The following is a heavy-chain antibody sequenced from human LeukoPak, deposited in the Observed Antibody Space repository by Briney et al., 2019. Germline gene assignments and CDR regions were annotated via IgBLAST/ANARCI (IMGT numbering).Heavy chain of an antibody. CDR1: GFTFSSYA. J-gene: IGHJ4*02. Sequence: PGGSLRLSCAASGFTFSSYAMHWVRQAPGKGLEWVTIISYDGTNKYYADSVKGRFTISRDNAKNTLYLQMNRLRAEDTAVYYCARDLGYNYGPFDYWGQGTLVTVSS. CDR3: ARDLGYNYGPFDY. V-gene: IGHV3-30*04. CDR2: ISYDGTNK. D-gene: IGHD5-18*01.